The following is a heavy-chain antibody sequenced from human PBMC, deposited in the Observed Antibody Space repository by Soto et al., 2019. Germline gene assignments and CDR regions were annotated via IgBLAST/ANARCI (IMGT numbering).Heavy chain of an antibody. J-gene: IGHJ5*02. Sequence: QVQLQESGPGLVKPSQTLSLTCTVSGGSISSGGYYWSWIRQHPGKGLEWIGYIYYSGSTYYNPSLKSRVTISVDTSKNQCSLKLSSVTAADTAVYYCARDHVGYCSSTSCYRFDPWGQGTLVTVSS. D-gene: IGHD2-2*02. V-gene: IGHV4-31*03. CDR3: ARDHVGYCSSTSCYRFDP. CDR2: IYYSGST. CDR1: GGSISSGGYY.